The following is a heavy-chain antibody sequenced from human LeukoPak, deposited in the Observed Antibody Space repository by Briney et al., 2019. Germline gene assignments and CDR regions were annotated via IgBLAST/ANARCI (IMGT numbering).Heavy chain of an antibody. J-gene: IGHJ3*02. CDR3: AREDGEWEPPFTEVGAFDI. Sequence: KASETLSLTCTVSGYSISSGYYWGWIRQPPGKGLEWIGSIYHSGSTYYNPSLNSRVTISVDTSKNQFSLKLSSVTAADTAVYYCAREDGEWEPPFTEVGAFDIWGQGTMVTVSS. CDR2: IYHSGST. CDR1: GYSISSGYY. D-gene: IGHD1-26*01. V-gene: IGHV4-38-2*02.